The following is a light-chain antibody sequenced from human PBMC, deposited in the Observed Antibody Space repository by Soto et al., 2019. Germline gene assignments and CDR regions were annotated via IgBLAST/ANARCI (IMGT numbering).Light chain of an antibody. CDR2: DVG. Sequence: QSALTQPASVSGSPGQSITISCTGTSSDVGGSKYVSWYQQHPGKAPKLMIYDVGNRPSGVSDRFSGSKSDNPASLTISGLQAEDEADYYCSSYTNSGTRVFVTGTKLTVL. V-gene: IGLV2-14*01. CDR3: SSYTNSGTRV. CDR1: SSDVGGSKY. J-gene: IGLJ1*01.